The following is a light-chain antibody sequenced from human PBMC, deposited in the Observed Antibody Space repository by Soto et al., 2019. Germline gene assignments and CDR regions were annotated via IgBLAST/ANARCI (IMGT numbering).Light chain of an antibody. CDR2: AAS. J-gene: IGKJ5*01. V-gene: IGKV1-39*01. CDR1: QSISSY. Sequence: DIQMTQSPSSLSASVGDRVTITCRASQSISSYLNWYQQKPGKAPKLLIYAASSLQSGVPSRFSGSGSGTDFTLTISSLQPEDFATYYCQQSYSTFITFGQGTRLRL. CDR3: QQSYSTFIT.